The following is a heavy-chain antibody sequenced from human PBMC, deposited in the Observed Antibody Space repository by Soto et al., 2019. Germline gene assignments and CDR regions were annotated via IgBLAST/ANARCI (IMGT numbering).Heavy chain of an antibody. CDR3: ATAVILIGFFTVDS. D-gene: IGHD3-9*01. V-gene: IGHV1-69*01. Sequence: QVQLVQSGAEVKKPGSSVKVSCKASGGSFGNSAINWVRQTPGQGLEWLGGFIPVYRTLNYAQKFQGRVTTSAHESTGTAYMTLSSLPSYDTSIYYCATAVILIGFFTVDSWVQGTPVTVSS. CDR2: FIPVYRTL. J-gene: IGHJ4*02. CDR1: GGSFGNSA.